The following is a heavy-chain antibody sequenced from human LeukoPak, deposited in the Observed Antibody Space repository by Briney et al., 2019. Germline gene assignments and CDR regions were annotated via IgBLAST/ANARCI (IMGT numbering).Heavy chain of an antibody. CDR3: ARSHQWELLVPGF. V-gene: IGHV1-2*02. Sequence: ASVKVSCKASGSTFTGHYLHWVRQAPGQGLEWMGWINPNSGGTNYAQKFQGRVTMTRDTSISTAYMELSRLTSDDTAMYFCARSHQWELLVPGFWAQGTLVTVSS. CDR1: GSTFTGHY. D-gene: IGHD1-26*01. J-gene: IGHJ4*02. CDR2: INPNSGGT.